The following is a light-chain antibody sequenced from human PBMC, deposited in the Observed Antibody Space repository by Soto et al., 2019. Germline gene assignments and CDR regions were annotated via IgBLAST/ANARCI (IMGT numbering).Light chain of an antibody. CDR2: DVY. V-gene: IGLV2-8*01. CDR1: RSDIGGYNY. CDR3: SSYAVNNKVI. Sequence: QAVVTQPPSASGSLGQSVTISCTGTRSDIGGYNYVSWYLQYPGKAPKLMIYDVYKRPSGVPDRFSGSKSGNTASLTVSGLQAEDDAYYYCSSYAVNNKVIFGGGTKVTVL. J-gene: IGLJ2*01.